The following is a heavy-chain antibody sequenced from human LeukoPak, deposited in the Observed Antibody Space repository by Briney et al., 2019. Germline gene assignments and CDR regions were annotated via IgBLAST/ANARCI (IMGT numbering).Heavy chain of an antibody. CDR1: GGSFSGYY. CDR2: IYYSGST. J-gene: IGHJ4*02. CDR3: ARRALWFGETFDY. D-gene: IGHD3-10*01. V-gene: IGHV4-59*08. Sequence: SETLSLTCAVYGGSFSGYYWSWIRQPPVKGLEWIGYIYYSGSTNYNPSLKSRVTISVDTSKNQFSLKLSSVTAADTAVYYCARRALWFGETFDYWGQGTLVTVSS.